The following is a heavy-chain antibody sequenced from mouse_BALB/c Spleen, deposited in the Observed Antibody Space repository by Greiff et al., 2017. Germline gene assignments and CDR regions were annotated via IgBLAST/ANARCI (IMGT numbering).Heavy chain of an antibody. CDR1: GFTFTDYY. CDR2: IRNKANGYTT. Sequence: EVNVVESGGGLVQPGGSLRLSCATSGFTFTDYYMSWVRQPPGKALEWLGFIRNKANGYTTEYSASVKGRFTISRDNSQSILYLQMNTLRAEDSATYYCARDRGNYERYYAMDYWGQGTSVTVSS. J-gene: IGHJ4*01. V-gene: IGHV7-3*02. CDR3: ARDRGNYERYYAMDY. D-gene: IGHD2-1*01.